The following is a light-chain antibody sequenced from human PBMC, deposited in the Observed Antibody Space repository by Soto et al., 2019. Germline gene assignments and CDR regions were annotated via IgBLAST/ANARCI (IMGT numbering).Light chain of an antibody. J-gene: IGKJ1*01. CDR3: QQSYSTPGM. CDR1: QSISSY. CDR2: AAS. V-gene: IGKV1-39*01. Sequence: DIQMTQSPSSLYASVEDRVTITCRASQSISSYLHCYQQKPGKAHKLLIYAASSLQSVVPSRFSGSGSGTDFTLTIRSLQPEDFATYYCQQSYSTPGMFGQGTNVESK.